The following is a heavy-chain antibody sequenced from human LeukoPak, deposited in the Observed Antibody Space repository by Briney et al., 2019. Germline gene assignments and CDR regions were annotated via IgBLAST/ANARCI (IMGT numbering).Heavy chain of an antibody. J-gene: IGHJ4*02. CDR1: GFTVSSNY. D-gene: IGHD4-17*01. CDR3: ATKPQYGDYYFDY. Sequence: GGSLRLSCAASGFTVSSNYMNWVRQAPGKGLEWVAVIYSSGTTYYADSVKGRFSISRDNSKNTLYLQMNSLRAEDTAVYYCATKPQYGDYYFDYWGQGTLVTVSS. V-gene: IGHV3-66*01. CDR2: IYSSGTT.